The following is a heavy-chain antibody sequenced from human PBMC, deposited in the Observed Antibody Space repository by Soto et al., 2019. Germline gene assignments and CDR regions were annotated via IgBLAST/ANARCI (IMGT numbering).Heavy chain of an antibody. CDR3: ARDVDKAMDAIPYAFDI. D-gene: IGHD5-18*01. CDR1: GFTFDDYT. CDR2: ISWEGGST. J-gene: IGHJ3*02. Sequence: EVQLVESGGVVVQPGGSLRLSCAASGFTFDDYTMHWVRQAPGKGLEWVYLISWEGGSTYYADSVTGRFTISRDNSKNSLYLPMHSLGTEATALYYLARDVDKAMDAIPYAFDIWGQGTMVTVSS. V-gene: IGHV3-43*01.